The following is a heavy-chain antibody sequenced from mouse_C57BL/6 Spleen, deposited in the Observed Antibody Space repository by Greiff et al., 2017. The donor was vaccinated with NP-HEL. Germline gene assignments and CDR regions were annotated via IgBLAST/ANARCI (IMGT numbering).Heavy chain of an antibody. D-gene: IGHD2-1*01. J-gene: IGHJ2*01. CDR1: GFTFSSYA. V-gene: IGHV5-4*01. CDR3: AREGSYGNYGFDY. Sequence: EVKLMESGGGLVKPGGSLKLSCAASGFTFSSYAMSWVRQTPEKRLEWVATISDGGSYTYYPDNVKGRFTISRDNAKNNLYLQMSHLKSEDTAMYYCAREGSYGNYGFDYWGQGTTLTVSS. CDR2: ISDGGSYT.